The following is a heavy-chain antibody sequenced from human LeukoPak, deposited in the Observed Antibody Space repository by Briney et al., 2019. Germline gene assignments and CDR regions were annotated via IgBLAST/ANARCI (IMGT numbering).Heavy chain of an antibody. D-gene: IGHD3-16*02. V-gene: IGHV4-59*01. CDR2: ISYSGNT. CDR1: GGSISSYY. CDR3: ARYVWGSYPTFEDY. J-gene: IGHJ4*02. Sequence: SETLSLTCTVSGGSISSYYWSWLRQPPGKGLEWIGHISYSGNTNYNPSFKSRVTISVDTSNNQFSLKLSSVTAADTAVYYCARYVWGSYPTFEDYWGQGTLVTVSS.